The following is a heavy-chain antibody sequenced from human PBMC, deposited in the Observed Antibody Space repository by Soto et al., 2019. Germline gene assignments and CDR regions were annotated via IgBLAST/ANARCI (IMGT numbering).Heavy chain of an antibody. J-gene: IGHJ4*02. Sequence: QVQLQESGPGLVKPSETLSVTCSVSGASVSSGSHYWSWIRQSPGKGLDWIGFIYYSGRTKYTPSRTRRVTLSVDTSTHRVSLKVSSVPAADPAVYFCARDPLGYSSSQFLDQWGQGTLVTVSS. V-gene: IGHV4-61*01. D-gene: IGHD6-6*01. CDR3: ARDPLGYSSSQFLDQ. CDR1: GASVSSGSHY. CDR2: IYYSGRT.